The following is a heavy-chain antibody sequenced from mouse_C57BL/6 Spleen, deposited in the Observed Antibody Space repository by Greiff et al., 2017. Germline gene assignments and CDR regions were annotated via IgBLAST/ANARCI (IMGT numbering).Heavy chain of an antibody. CDR3: AREGLHPDY. CDR2: INPSSGYT. CDR1: GYTFTSYT. V-gene: IGHV1-4*01. Sequence: QVQLKQSGAELARPGASVKMSCKASGYTFTSYTMHWVKQRPGQGLEWIGYINPSSGYTKYNQKFKDKATLTADKSSSTAYMQLSSLTSEDAAVYYCAREGLHPDYWGQGTTLTVSS. J-gene: IGHJ2*01. D-gene: IGHD2-4*01.